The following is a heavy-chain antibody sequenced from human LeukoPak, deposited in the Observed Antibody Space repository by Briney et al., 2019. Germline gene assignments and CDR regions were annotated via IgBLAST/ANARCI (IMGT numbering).Heavy chain of an antibody. CDR3: ARSPTKRVPEDY. CDR2: IYHSGST. J-gene: IGHJ4*02. D-gene: IGHD2-2*01. CDR1: GYSISSGYY. Sequence: PSETLSLTCTVSGYSISSGYYWGWIRQPPGKGLEWIGSIYHSGSTSYSPSLKSRVTISVDKSKNQFSLRLTSVTAADTAVYYCARSPTKRVPEDYWGQETLVTVSS. V-gene: IGHV4-38-2*02.